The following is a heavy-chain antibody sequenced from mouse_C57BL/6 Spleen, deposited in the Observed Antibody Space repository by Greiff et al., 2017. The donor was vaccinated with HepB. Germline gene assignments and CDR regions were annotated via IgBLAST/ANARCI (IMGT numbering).Heavy chain of an antibody. D-gene: IGHD6-1*01. CDR1: GFSFNTYA. Sequence: EVQRVESGGGLVQPKGSLKLSCAASGFSFNTYAMNWVRQAPGKGLEWVARIRSKSNNYATYYADSVKDRFTISRDDSESMLYLQMNNLKTEDTAMYYCVRQGAFWYAMDYWGQGTSVTVSS. V-gene: IGHV10-1*01. J-gene: IGHJ4*01. CDR2: IRSKSNNYAT. CDR3: VRQGAFWYAMDY.